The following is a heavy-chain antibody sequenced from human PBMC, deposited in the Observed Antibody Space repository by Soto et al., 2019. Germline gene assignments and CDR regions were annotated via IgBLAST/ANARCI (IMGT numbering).Heavy chain of an antibody. Sequence: VSCKASGYTFTSYAMHWVRQAPGQRLEWMGWINAGNGNTKYSQKFQGRVTITRDTSASTAYMELSSLRSEDTAVYYCARDRAEYDYGDYPTGRSVYYGMDVWGQGTTVTVSS. CDR3: ARDRAEYDYGDYPTGRSVYYGMDV. D-gene: IGHD4-17*01. CDR1: GYTFTSYA. J-gene: IGHJ6*02. CDR2: INAGNGNT. V-gene: IGHV1-3*01.